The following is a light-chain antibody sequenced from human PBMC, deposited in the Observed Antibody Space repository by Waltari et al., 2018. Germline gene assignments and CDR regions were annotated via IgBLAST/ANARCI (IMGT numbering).Light chain of an antibody. CDR1: QSVSSTY. CDR3: QQYVSSPLT. CDR2: GAS. V-gene: IGKV3-20*01. Sequence: EIVLTQSPGTLSLSPGERATLSCRTSQSVSSTYIAWYPQKPGQTPRLLIYGASNRATGIPDRFSGSGSGTDFTLTISRLEPEDSAVYYCQQYVSSPLTFGGGTKVEIK. J-gene: IGKJ4*01.